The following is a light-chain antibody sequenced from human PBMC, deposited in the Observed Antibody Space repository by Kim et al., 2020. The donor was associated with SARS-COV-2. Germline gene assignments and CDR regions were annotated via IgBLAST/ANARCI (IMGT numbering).Light chain of an antibody. J-gene: IGLJ2*01. CDR1: SLRSYY. CDR3: SSRDSSGNHVV. V-gene: IGLV3-19*01. CDR2: GKN. Sequence: SSELTQDPAVSVALGQTVRITCQGDSLRSYYASWYQQKPGQAPILVIYGKNNRPSGIPDRFSGSSSGNTASLTLTGAQAEDEADYYCSSRDSSGNHVVFG.